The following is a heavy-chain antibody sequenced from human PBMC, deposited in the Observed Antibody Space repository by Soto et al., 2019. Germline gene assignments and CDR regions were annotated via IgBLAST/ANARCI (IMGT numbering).Heavy chain of an antibody. CDR1: GFTFRTYS. J-gene: IGHJ3*02. CDR2: ISSDTGTI. Sequence: GGSRRLSCAASGFTFRTYSMSWVRQAPGKGLEWVSYISSDTGTIYYADSVRGRFTISRDDAKNSLYVQMNSLRAEDTAVYYCARSPLIPIALANALDIRGRRTMDTVSS. CDR3: ARSPLIPIALANALDI. V-gene: IGHV3-48*01. D-gene: IGHD6-19*01.